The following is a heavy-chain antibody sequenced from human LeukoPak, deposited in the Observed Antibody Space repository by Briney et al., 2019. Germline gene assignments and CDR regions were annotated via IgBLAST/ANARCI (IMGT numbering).Heavy chain of an antibody. V-gene: IGHV3-11*04. CDR3: VVGSSCCYTHGFYFDY. CDR1: GFTFSDYF. D-gene: IGHD3-22*01. CDR2: ISTDGDSV. Sequence: GGSLRLSCAASGFTFSDYFMTWIRQTPGKGLEWISYISTDGDSVYYADSVRGRFTISRDNAKNSLYLQMTFLRAEDTAVYYCVVGSSCCYTHGFYFDYWGQGALVTASS. J-gene: IGHJ4*02.